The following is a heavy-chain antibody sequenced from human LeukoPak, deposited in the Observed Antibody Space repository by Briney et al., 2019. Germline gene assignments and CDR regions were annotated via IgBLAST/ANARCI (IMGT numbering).Heavy chain of an antibody. V-gene: IGHV3-9*01. J-gene: IGHJ4*02. D-gene: IGHD3-10*01. CDR2: ISWNSGSI. Sequence: GGSLRLSCVASGFTFDDYAMHWVRQAPGKGLEWVSGISWNSGSIGYADSVKGRFTISRDNAKNSLYLQMNSLRAEDTALYYCAKVGNYYGSGSYYNPIDYWGQGTLVTVSS. CDR3: AKVGNYYGSGSYYNPIDY. CDR1: GFTFDDYA.